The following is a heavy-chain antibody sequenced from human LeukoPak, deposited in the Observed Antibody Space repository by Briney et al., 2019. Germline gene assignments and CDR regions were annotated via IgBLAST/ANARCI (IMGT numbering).Heavy chain of an antibody. V-gene: IGHV1-2*02. Sequence: ASVKVSCKASGYTFTGYYMHWVRQAPGQGLEWMGWINPNSGGTNYAQKFQGRVTMTRDTSISTAHMELSRLRSDDTAVYYCARTNHDFWSGYYPDWGQGTLVTVSS. CDR1: GYTFTGYY. CDR2: INPNSGGT. CDR3: ARTNHDFWSGYYPD. D-gene: IGHD3-3*01. J-gene: IGHJ4*02.